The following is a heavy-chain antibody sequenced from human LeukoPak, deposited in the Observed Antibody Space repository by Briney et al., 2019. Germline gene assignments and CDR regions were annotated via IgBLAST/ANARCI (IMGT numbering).Heavy chain of an antibody. CDR3: VRGTPGGYDL. D-gene: IGHD3-10*01. CDR1: GFSFTSHY. V-gene: IGHV3-74*01. J-gene: IGHJ4*02. Sequence: PGGSLRLSCAASGFSFTSHYLYWVRQAAGKGLVSVSRINKDGSFADYADSVRGRFTASRDNARGMLYLEMNSLRADDTAVYYCVRGTPGGYDLWGQGTLVTVSS. CDR2: INKDGSFA.